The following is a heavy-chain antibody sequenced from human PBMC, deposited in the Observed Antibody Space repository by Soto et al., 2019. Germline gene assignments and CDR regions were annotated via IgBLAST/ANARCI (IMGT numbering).Heavy chain of an antibody. CDR1: GVSISSDACH. Sequence: QVYLQQSGPGQVKPSQTLSLYCAVSGVSISSDACHWSWIRQVPGKGLEWVGFISSRGRTYYNPSLKSRLTISADTSKSQFSLHLTSVTAADTAMYFCARYRFTATWSKFDYWGQGTLVTVSS. V-gene: IGHV4-31*11. CDR2: ISSRGRT. CDR3: ARYRFTATWSKFDY. D-gene: IGHD3-16*02. J-gene: IGHJ4*02.